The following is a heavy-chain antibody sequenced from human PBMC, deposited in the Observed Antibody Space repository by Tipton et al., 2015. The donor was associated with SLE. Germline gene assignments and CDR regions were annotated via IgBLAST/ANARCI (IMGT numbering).Heavy chain of an antibody. V-gene: IGHV4-31*03. J-gene: IGHJ3*02. CDR3: AREEENDFWRGGDAFDI. CDR2: IYYSGST. CDR1: GGSISSGGYY. D-gene: IGHD3-3*01. Sequence: TLSLTCTVSGGSISSGGYYWSWIRQHPGKGLEWIGYIYYSGSTYYNPSLKSRVTISVDTSKNQFFLRLRSVTAADAAVYYCAREEENDFWRGGDAFDIWGQGTMVTVSS.